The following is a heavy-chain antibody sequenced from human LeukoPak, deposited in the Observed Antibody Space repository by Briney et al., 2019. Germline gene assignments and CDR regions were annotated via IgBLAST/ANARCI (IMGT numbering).Heavy chain of an antibody. D-gene: IGHD3-3*01. CDR2: INWNGAGT. V-gene: IGHV3-20*04. J-gene: IGHJ4*02. CDR3: ARARRDFWGDPFDY. CDR1: GFTFSSYS. Sequence: PGGSLRLSCAASGFTFSSYSMNWVRQAPGKGLEWVSGINWNGAGTGYADSVKGRFTISRDNAKNSLFLQMNSLRAEDTAVYYCARARRDFWGDPFDYWGLGTLVTVSS.